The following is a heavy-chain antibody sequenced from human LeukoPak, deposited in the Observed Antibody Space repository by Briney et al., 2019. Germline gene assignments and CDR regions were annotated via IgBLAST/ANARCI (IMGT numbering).Heavy chain of an antibody. V-gene: IGHV3-30*04. CDR3: ARAYTAMALYYFDY. J-gene: IGHJ4*02. Sequence: GGSLILSCAASGFTFSSYAMHWVRQAPGKGLEWVAVISYDGSNKYYADSVKGRFTISRDNSKNTMCLQMNSLRAEDTAVYYCARAYTAMALYYFDYWGQGTLVTVSS. CDR2: ISYDGSNK. D-gene: IGHD5-18*01. CDR1: GFTFSSYA.